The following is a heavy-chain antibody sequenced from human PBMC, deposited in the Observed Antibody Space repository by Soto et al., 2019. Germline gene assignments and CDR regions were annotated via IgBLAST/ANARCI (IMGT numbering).Heavy chain of an antibody. Sequence: PGESLKISCKGSGYSFTSYWIGWVRQMPGKGLEWMGIIYLGDSDTTYSPSFQGQVTISADKSISTAYLQWSSLKASDTAIYYCERYSSRWYGDYWGQGTLVTVSS. D-gene: IGHD6-13*01. CDR1: GYSFTSYW. V-gene: IGHV5-51*01. J-gene: IGHJ4*02. CDR2: IYLGDSDT. CDR3: ERYSSRWYGDY.